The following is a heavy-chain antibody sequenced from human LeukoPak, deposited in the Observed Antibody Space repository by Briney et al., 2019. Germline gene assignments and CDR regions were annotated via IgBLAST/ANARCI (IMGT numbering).Heavy chain of an antibody. V-gene: IGHV3-48*01. D-gene: IGHD3-22*01. Sequence: PGGSLRLSCAASGFTFSSYSMNWVRQAPGKGLEWVSYISSSSSTIYYADSVKGRFTISRDNAKNSLYLQMNSLRAEDTAVYYCAKDGHYYDSSGYYADYWGQGTLVTVSS. CDR1: GFTFSSYS. J-gene: IGHJ4*02. CDR3: AKDGHYYDSSGYYADY. CDR2: ISSSSSTI.